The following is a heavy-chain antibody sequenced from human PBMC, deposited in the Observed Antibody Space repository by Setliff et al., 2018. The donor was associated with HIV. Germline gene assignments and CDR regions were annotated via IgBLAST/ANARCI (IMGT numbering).Heavy chain of an antibody. D-gene: IGHD6-13*01. CDR1: GHTLTSSG. CDR3: ARDDVFKSSSFDY. J-gene: IGHJ4*02. Sequence: ASVKVSCKASGHTLTSSGISWVRQAPGQGLEWMGWISAYNGNTNYAQKLQGRITMTTDPSTSTAYMDLRSLRSDDTAVYYCARDDVFKSSSFDYWGQGTLVTVSS. CDR2: ISAYNGNT. V-gene: IGHV1-18*01.